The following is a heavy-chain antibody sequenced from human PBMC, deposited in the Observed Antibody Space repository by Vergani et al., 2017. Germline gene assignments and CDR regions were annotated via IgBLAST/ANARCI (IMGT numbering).Heavy chain of an antibody. J-gene: IGHJ4*02. V-gene: IGHV3-23*04. CDR3: ARAYYDFWSGFFSGYYFDY. CDR1: GFTVSSNY. CDR2: SGSGGST. D-gene: IGHD3-3*01. Sequence: EVQLVESGGGLVQPGGSLRLSCAASGFTVSSNYMSWVRQAPGKGLEWVSAISGSGGSTYYADSVKGRFTISRDNSKNTLYLQMNSLRAEDTAVYYCARAYYDFWSGFFSGYYFDYWGQGTLVTVSS.